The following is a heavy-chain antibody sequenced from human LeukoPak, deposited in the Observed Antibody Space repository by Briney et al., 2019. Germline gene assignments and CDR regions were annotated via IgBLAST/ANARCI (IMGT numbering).Heavy chain of an antibody. D-gene: IGHD3-10*01. CDR1: GFSFSIYG. CDR2: IRSDGSNK. J-gene: IGHJ5*02. V-gene: IGHV3-30*02. CDR3: AKDVLGEDNWFDP. Sequence: GGSLRLSCAASGFSFSIYGMHWVRQAPGKGLEWVAFIRSDGSNKYYADSVKGRFIISRDNSKNTLYLQMNSLRAEDTAVYYCAKDVLGEDNWFDPWGQGTLVTVSS.